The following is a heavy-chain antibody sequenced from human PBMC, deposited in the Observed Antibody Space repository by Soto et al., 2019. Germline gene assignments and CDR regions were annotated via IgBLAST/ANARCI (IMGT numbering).Heavy chain of an antibody. CDR3: AGDWGYYYYYGMDV. D-gene: IGHD3-16*01. V-gene: IGHV3-21*01. Sequence: EVPLVESGGGLVKPGGSLRLSCAASGFTFSSYSMNWVRQAPGKGLEWVSSISSSSSYIYYADSVKGRFTISRDNAKNSLYLQMNSLRAEDTAVYYCAGDWGYYYYYGMDVWGQGTTVTVSS. J-gene: IGHJ6*02. CDR2: ISSSSSYI. CDR1: GFTFSSYS.